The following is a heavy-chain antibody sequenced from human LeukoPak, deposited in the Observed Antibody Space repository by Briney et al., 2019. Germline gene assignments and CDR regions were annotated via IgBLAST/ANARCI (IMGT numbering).Heavy chain of an antibody. CDR3: AKDARRYSGWYFFDH. CDR2: ISGSSGPT. Sequence: GGSLRLSCAVSGFTFSNYAMSWVRQAPGKGLEWASGISGSSGPTYYADSVKGRFTISRDNSRNTLYLQMNSLRVDDTAVYSCAKDARRYSGWYFFDHWGQGTLVTVSS. V-gene: IGHV3-23*01. CDR1: GFTFSNYA. J-gene: IGHJ4*02. D-gene: IGHD6-19*01.